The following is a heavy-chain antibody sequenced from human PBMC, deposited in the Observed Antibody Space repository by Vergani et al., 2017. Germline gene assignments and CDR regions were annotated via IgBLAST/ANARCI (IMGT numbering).Heavy chain of an antibody. CDR1: GFTFSSYS. J-gene: IGHJ2*01. CDR3: ARATVDYCSSTSCYPGYFDL. V-gene: IGHV3-48*01. Sequence: EVQLVESGGGLVQPGGSLRLSCAASGFTFSSYSMNWVRPAPGKGLEWVSYISSSSSTIYYADSVKGQCTISRDNAKNSLYLQMNSLRAEDTAVYYCARATVDYCSSTSCYPGYFDLWGRGTLVTVSS. CDR2: ISSSSSTI. D-gene: IGHD2-2*01.